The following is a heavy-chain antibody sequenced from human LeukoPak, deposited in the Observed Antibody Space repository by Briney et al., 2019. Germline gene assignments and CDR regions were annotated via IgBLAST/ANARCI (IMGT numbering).Heavy chain of an antibody. J-gene: IGHJ4*02. V-gene: IGHV1-69*01. CDR1: GGTFSSYA. D-gene: IGHD2-2*02. CDR3: ARDLGIVVVPAAIPFDY. CDR2: IIPIFGTA. Sequence: ASVKVSCKASGGTFSSYANSWVRQAPGQGLEWMGGIIPIFGTANYAQKFQGRVTITADESTSTAYMELSSLRSEDTAVYYCARDLGIVVVPAAIPFDYWGQGTLVTVSS.